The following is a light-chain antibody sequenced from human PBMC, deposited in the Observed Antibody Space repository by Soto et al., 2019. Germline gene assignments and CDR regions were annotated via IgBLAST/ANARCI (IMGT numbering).Light chain of an antibody. Sequence: DVVMTQSPLSLPVTLGQPASISCRSSQSLVYSDGNVYLSWFQQRPGQSPRRLIYRASNRDSGVPDRFSGSGSGTDFTLQINRVEAEDVGIYFCLQGTHWPPTFGRGTRVEIK. J-gene: IGKJ1*01. CDR2: RAS. CDR1: QSLVYSDGNVY. V-gene: IGKV2-30*01. CDR3: LQGTHWPPT.